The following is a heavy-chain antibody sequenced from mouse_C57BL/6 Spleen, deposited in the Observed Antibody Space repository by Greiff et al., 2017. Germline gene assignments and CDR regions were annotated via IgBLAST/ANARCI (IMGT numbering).Heavy chain of an antibody. D-gene: IGHD2-1*01. CDR2: ISSGSSTI. Sequence: DVKLVESGGGLVKPGGSLKLSCAASGFTFSDYGMHWVRQAPEKGLEWVAYISSGSSTIYYADTVKGRFTISRDNAKNTLFLQMTSLRSEDTAMYYCARDYGKYYFDYWGQGTTLTVSS. CDR1: GFTFSDYG. CDR3: ARDYGKYYFDY. J-gene: IGHJ2*01. V-gene: IGHV5-17*01.